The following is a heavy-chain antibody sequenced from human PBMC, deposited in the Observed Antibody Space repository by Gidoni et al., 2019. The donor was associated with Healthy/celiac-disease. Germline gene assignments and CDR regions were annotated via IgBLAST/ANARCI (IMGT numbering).Heavy chain of an antibody. CDR2: MNPNSGNK. Sequence: QVQLVQSGAEVKKPGASVKVSCKASGYTFTSYDINWVRQATGQGLEWMGGMNPNSGNKGYAQKFQGRVTMTRNTSISTAYMELSSLRSEDTAVYYCARGTDYRFGELLNDYWGQGTLVTVSS. D-gene: IGHD3-10*01. CDR1: GYTFTSYD. V-gene: IGHV1-8*01. J-gene: IGHJ4*02. CDR3: ARGTDYRFGELLNDY.